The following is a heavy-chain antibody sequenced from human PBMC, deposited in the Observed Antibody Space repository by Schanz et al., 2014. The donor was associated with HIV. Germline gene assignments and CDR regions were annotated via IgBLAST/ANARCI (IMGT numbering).Heavy chain of an antibody. CDR3: AIRTPMISFGAFDI. D-gene: IGHD3-16*01. J-gene: IGHJ3*02. V-gene: IGHV3-23*01. Sequence: EVQLLESGGGLVQPGGSLRLSCAVSGFTITSYGMSWVRQAPGKGLERVSTISAGVGTASYADSVKGRFTISRDNSKKMLFLQMNRLTAEDTAVYYCAIRTPMISFGAFDIWGRGTMVTVSS. CDR1: GFTITSYG. CDR2: ISAGVGTA.